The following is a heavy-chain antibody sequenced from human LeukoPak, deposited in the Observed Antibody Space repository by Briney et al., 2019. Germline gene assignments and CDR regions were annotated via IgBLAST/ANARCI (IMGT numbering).Heavy chain of an antibody. J-gene: IGHJ4*02. CDR3: ARGGLLTFDY. V-gene: IGHV6-1*01. CDR2: TYYRSKWYN. CDR1: GDSVSTNSAA. Sequence: QTLSLTCAISGDSVSTNSAAWSWIRQSPSRGLEWLGKTYYRSKWYNDYAVSVKSRIIINPDTSKNQFSLQLNSVTPEDTAVYYCARGGLLTFDYWGQGTLVTVSS.